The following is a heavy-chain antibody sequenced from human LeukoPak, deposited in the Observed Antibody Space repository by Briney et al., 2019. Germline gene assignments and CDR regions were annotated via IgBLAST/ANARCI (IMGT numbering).Heavy chain of an antibody. CDR3: ARINSGWYFDY. V-gene: IGHV4-59*11. J-gene: IGHJ4*02. CDR2: IFYSGST. D-gene: IGHD6-19*01. Sequence: SETLSLTCTVSGGSISNHYWGWIRQPPGKQPKYIGYIFYSGSTNYNPSLKSRLTISRDTSNNQFSLHLRSVTAADTAIYYCARINSGWYFDYWGQGNLVTVSS. CDR1: GGSISNHY.